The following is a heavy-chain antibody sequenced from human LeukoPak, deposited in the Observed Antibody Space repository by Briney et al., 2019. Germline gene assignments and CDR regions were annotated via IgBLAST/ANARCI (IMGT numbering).Heavy chain of an antibody. CDR1: GFTFSSYG. Sequence: GESLRLSCAASGFTFSSYGMHWVRQAPGKGLEWVAVIWYDGSNKYYADSVKGRFTISRDNSKNTLYLQMNSLRAEDTAVYYCAKDRGAVAGTGTALRYWGQGTLVTVSS. CDR3: AKDRGAVAGTGTALRY. D-gene: IGHD6-19*01. V-gene: IGHV3-33*06. CDR2: IWYDGSNK. J-gene: IGHJ4*02.